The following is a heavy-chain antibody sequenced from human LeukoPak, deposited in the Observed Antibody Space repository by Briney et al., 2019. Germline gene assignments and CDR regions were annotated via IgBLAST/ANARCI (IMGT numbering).Heavy chain of an antibody. CDR1: GFTFSSYS. J-gene: IGHJ6*03. CDR3: AKKPGAYYYYYMDV. Sequence: GGTLTLSCAASGFTFSSYSMHGVRKAPGQGLEWLAVISFDGNNKFYADSLKGRCTISRDNPKRTLYVQMKSLRAEDTAVYYCAKKPGAYYYYYMDVWGKGTTVTVSS. CDR2: ISFDGNNK. V-gene: IGHV3-30*04.